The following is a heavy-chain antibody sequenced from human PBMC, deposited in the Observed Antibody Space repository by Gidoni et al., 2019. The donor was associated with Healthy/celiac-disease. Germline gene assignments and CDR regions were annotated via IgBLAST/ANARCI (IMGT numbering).Heavy chain of an antibody. D-gene: IGHD2-15*01. Sequence: EVQLLESGGGLVQPGGSLRLSCAASGFTFSSYAMSWVRQAPGKGLEWVSAIRGSGGSTYYADSVKGRFTISRDNSKNTLYLQMNSLRAEDTAVYYCATWGGYCSGGSCYSLDAFDIWGQGTMVTVSS. V-gene: IGHV3-23*01. CDR2: IRGSGGST. CDR3: ATWGGYCSGGSCYSLDAFDI. CDR1: GFTFSSYA. J-gene: IGHJ3*02.